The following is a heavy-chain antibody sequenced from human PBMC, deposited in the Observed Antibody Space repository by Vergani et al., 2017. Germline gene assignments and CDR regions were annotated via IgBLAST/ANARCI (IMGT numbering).Heavy chain of an antibody. CDR1: GGSFSGYY. V-gene: IGHV4-34*01. J-gene: IGHJ4*02. Sequence: QVQLQQWGAGLLKPSETLSLTCAVYGGSFSGYYWSWSRQPPGKGLEWIGEINHSGSTNYNPSLKSRVTISVDTSKNQFSLKMSSVTAADTAVYYCAGGVESPDYWGQGTLVTVSS. D-gene: IGHD1-1*01. CDR3: AGGVESPDY. CDR2: INHSGST.